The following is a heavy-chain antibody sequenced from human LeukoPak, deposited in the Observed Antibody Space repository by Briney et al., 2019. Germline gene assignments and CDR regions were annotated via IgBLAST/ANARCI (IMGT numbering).Heavy chain of an antibody. Sequence: SVKVSCKASGFTFTSSAVQWVRPARGQRLEWIGWIVVGSGNTNYAQKFQERVTITSDMSTSTAYMELSSLRSEDTAVYYCAADQGAAAPYYYGMDVWGQGTTVTVSS. D-gene: IGHD6-13*01. CDR1: GFTFTSSA. V-gene: IGHV1-58*01. J-gene: IGHJ6*02. CDR3: AADQGAAAPYYYGMDV. CDR2: IVVGSGNT.